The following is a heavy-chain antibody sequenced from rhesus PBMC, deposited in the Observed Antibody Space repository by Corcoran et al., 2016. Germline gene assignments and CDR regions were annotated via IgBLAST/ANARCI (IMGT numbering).Heavy chain of an antibody. J-gene: IGHJ2*01. V-gene: IGHV4-173*01. CDR3: ARVGYSSSGNWYFDL. CDR2: ISGSGGST. D-gene: IGHD6-43*01. CDR1: GGPISSNS. Sequence: QVQLQESGPGLVKPSETLSLTCAVSGGPISSNSRSWIRQPPGKGLGWIGRISGSGGSTDYNPSLKSRVTISTDTSKNQFSLKLSSVTAADTAVYYCARVGYSSSGNWYFDLWGPGTPITISS.